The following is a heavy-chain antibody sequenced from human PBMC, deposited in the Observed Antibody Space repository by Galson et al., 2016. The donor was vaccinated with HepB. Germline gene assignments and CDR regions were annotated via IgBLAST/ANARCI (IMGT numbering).Heavy chain of an antibody. CDR3: VRGELWGGGSHRHCMDV. D-gene: IGHD3-10*01. CDR1: GGSFTSHA. V-gene: IGHV1-69*13. Sequence: SVKVSCKASGGSFTSHAIGWVRQAPGQGLEWMGANIRMFGSENYAQKFQGRVTITADESTNTAYMELRSLRYDDTAVYYCVRGELWGGGSHRHCMDVWGQGTTVTFSS. CDR2: NIRMFGSE. J-gene: IGHJ6*02.